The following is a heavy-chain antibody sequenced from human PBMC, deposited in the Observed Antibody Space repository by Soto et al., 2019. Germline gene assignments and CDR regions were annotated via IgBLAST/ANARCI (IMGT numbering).Heavy chain of an antibody. CDR1: GFTFSSSP. J-gene: IGHJ4*02. CDR3: VRDRYTMSDFWSACSSD. Sequence: EVQLVQSGGGLVQPGGSLRLSCAASGFTFSSSPMSWVRQVPGKGLEWISAIRNDGGSMSYVESVKGRFTISRDTSKNTSSLRMKDLRAEDTAIYYCVRDRYTMSDFWSACSSDWGQGALVIASS. D-gene: IGHD3-3*01. CDR2: IRNDGGSM. V-gene: IGHV3-23*02.